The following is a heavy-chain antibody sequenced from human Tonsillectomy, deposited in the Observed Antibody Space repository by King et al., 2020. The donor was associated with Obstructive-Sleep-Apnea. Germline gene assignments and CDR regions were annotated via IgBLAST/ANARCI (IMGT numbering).Heavy chain of an antibody. V-gene: IGHV3-9*01. CDR1: GFTFDDYA. D-gene: IGHD3-22*01. Sequence: VQLVESGGGLVQPGRSLRLSCAASGFTFDDYAMHWVRQAPGKGLEWVSGISWNSGSIGYADSVKGRFTISRDNAKNSLYLQMNSLRAEDTALYYCAKWSYYYDSSGYPGYFDLWGRGTLVTVSS. J-gene: IGHJ2*01. CDR2: ISWNSGSI. CDR3: AKWSYYYDSSGYPGYFDL.